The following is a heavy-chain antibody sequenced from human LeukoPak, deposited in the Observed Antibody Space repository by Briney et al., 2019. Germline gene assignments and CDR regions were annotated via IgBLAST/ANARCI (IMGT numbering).Heavy chain of an antibody. CDR1: GGSISSSGYY. CDR3: ARGRYGWLPFDY. J-gene: IGHJ4*02. CDR2: IYYSGST. D-gene: IGHD3-16*01. Sequence: SETLSLTCPVSGGSISSSGYYWSWIRQPPGKGLEWIGYIYYSGSTNYNPSLKSRVTISVDTSKNQFTLKLSSVTAADTAVYYCARGRYGWLPFDYWGQGTLVTVSS. V-gene: IGHV4-61*08.